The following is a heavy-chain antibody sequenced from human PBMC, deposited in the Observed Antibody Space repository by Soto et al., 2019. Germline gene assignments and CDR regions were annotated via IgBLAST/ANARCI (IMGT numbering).Heavy chain of an antibody. CDR2: ISYDGSNK. CDR3: AKEWGYGSGSELYYYHYYMDV. CDR1: GFTFSSYG. V-gene: IGHV3-30*18. Sequence: QVQLVESGGGVVQPGRSLRLSCAASGFTFSSYGMHWVRQAPVKGLEWVAVISYDGSNKYYADSVKGRFTISRDNSKNTLYLQMNSLRAEDTAVYYCAKEWGYGSGSELYYYHYYMDVWGKGTTVTVSS. D-gene: IGHD3-10*01. J-gene: IGHJ6*03.